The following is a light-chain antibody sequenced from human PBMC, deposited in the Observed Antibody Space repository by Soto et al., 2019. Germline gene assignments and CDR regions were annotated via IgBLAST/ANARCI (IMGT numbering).Light chain of an antibody. CDR3: HQHGSSHT. CDR2: GAS. V-gene: IGKV3-20*01. J-gene: IGKJ5*01. CDR1: QSVSSN. Sequence: EIVLTQSPSTLSVSPGERATLSCRASQSVSSNLAWYQQKPGQAPRLLIYGASNRATGVPDRFSGSASGTDFTLTISRLEPEDSAVYYCHQHGSSHTFGQGTRLEIK.